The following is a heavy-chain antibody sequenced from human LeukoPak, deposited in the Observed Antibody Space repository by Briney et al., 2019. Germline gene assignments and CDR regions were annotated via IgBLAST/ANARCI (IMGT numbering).Heavy chain of an antibody. V-gene: IGHV3-9*01. J-gene: IGHJ4*02. CDR3: ARLLDSGDYALSVLRY. CDR2: ISWNSGRI. Sequence: GGSLRLSCAASGFTFDDCAMHWVRQAPGKGPEWVSGISWNSGRIGYADSVKGRFTISRDNAKNSLYLQMNSLRAEDTAVYYCARLLDSGDYALSVLRYWGQGTLVTVSS. CDR1: GFTFDDCA. D-gene: IGHD3-22*01.